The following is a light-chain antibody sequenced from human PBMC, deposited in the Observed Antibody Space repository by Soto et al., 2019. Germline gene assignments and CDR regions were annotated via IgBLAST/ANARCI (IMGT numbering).Light chain of an antibody. V-gene: IGLV1-44*01. Sequence: QSVLTQPPSASGTPGQTIAISCSGGSSNIGSHTVNWYQQLPGTAPRLLIYSNTQRPSGVPDRFSGSKSGTSASLAITGLQSDSEGDYYCAAWDDSLNGVVFGGGTMLTVL. CDR1: SSNIGSHT. J-gene: IGLJ2*01. CDR2: SNT. CDR3: AAWDDSLNGVV.